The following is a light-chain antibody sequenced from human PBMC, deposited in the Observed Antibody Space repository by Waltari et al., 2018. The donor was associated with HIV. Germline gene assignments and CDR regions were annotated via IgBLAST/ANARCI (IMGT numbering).Light chain of an antibody. J-gene: IGKJ1*01. CDR3: QQYYSTLWT. V-gene: IGKV4-1*01. CDR2: WAS. Sequence: DIVMIQSPDSLAVSLGERATINCKSSQSVLYSSNNKNYLAWYQQKPGQPPKLLIYWASTRESGVPDRFSGSGSGTDFTLTISILQAEDVAVYYCQQYYSTLWTFGQGTKVEIK. CDR1: QSVLYSSNNKNY.